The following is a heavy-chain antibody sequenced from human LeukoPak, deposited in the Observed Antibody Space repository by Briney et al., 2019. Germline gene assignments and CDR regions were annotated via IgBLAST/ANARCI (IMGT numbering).Heavy chain of an antibody. Sequence: GGSLRLSCAASGFSISSYSMTWVRQAPGKGLEWVSYISGSSITIYYAESLKGRFTISRDNSKNTLYLQMNSLRAEDTAVYYCAKVGRYYGSGSYYPPDYWGQGTLVTVSS. D-gene: IGHD3-10*01. CDR2: ISGSSITI. CDR3: AKVGRYYGSGSYYPPDY. J-gene: IGHJ4*02. V-gene: IGHV3-48*01. CDR1: GFSISSYS.